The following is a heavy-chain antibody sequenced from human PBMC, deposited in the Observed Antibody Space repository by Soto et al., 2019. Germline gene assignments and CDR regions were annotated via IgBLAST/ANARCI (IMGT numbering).Heavy chain of an antibody. V-gene: IGHV1-18*01. CDR1: GYTFTNYG. D-gene: IGHD2-21*02. Sequence: ASVKVSCKTSGYTFTNYGISWVRQAPGQGLEWMGWITTDKGKTTYAQKFQGRVTITRDTSTSTAYMELRSLRSEDTAVYYYARIIVVVTALAYWGQGTLVTVSS. CDR2: ITTDKGKT. CDR3: ARIIVVVTALAY. J-gene: IGHJ4*02.